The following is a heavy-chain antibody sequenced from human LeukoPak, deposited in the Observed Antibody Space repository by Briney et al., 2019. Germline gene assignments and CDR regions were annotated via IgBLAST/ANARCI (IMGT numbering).Heavy chain of an antibody. CDR1: GFSFQNYA. D-gene: IGHD3-10*01. Sequence: GGSLRLSCAVSGFSFQNYAMSWVRQAPGKGLEWVAGISWNSGATAYADSVKGRFTISRDNAMDSLYLRMNSLRVEDTALYYCAKIYGSGNQPFDYWGQGTLVTVSS. J-gene: IGHJ4*02. V-gene: IGHV3-9*01. CDR2: ISWNSGAT. CDR3: AKIYGSGNQPFDY.